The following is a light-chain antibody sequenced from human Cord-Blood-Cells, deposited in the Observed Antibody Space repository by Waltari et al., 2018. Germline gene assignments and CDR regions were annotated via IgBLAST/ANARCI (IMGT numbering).Light chain of an antibody. V-gene: IGLV1-40*01. Sequence: QSVLTQPPSVSGAPGQRVTISCTGSSSNIGAGYHVHWYQQLPGPAPKLLIYGNSNRPSGVPDRFSGSKSGTSASLAITGLQAEDEADYYCQSYDSSLNVVFGGGTKLTVL. J-gene: IGLJ2*01. CDR3: QSYDSSLNVV. CDR1: SSNIGAGYH. CDR2: GNS.